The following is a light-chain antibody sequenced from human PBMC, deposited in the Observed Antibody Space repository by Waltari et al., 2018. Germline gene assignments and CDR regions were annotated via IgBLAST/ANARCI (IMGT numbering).Light chain of an antibody. J-gene: IGKJ2*01. V-gene: IGKV2-30*02. CDR1: QSLVRSDGNTY. CDR2: KVS. Sequence: DVVMTQSPLSLPVTLGQPASISCKSSQSLVRSDGNTYLQWFHQRPGQSPRRLIYKVSTRESGVPDRFSGSGSGTDFTLKISSVEAEDVGVYYCMQGTHWPYTFGQGTKLYIK. CDR3: MQGTHWPYT.